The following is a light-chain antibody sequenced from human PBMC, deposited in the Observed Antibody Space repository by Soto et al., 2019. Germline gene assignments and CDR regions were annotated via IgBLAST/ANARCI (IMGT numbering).Light chain of an antibody. CDR2: AAS. CDR3: QQSYSTPRT. J-gene: IGKJ1*01. V-gene: IGKV1-39*01. Sequence: DIQMTQSPSSLSASVGDRVTITCRAIQTTSSYLSWYQQKPGKAPKLLIYAASSLQSGVPSRFSGSGSGTDFAITISSLQPEDFATYYCQQSYSTPRTFGQGTKVDIK. CDR1: QTTSSY.